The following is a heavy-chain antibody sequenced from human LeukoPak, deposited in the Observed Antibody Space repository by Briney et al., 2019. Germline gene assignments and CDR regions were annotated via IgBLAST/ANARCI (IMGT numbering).Heavy chain of an antibody. V-gene: IGHV4-59*01. CDR3: ARGNITMIVVGPMDV. Sequence: SETLSLTCTVSGGSISSYYWSWIRQPPGKGLEWIGYIYYSGSTNYNPSLKSRVTISVDTSKNQFSLKLSSVTAAVTAVYYCARGNITMIVVGPMDVWGKGTTVTVSS. CDR1: GGSISSYY. J-gene: IGHJ6*03. D-gene: IGHD3-22*01. CDR2: IYYSGST.